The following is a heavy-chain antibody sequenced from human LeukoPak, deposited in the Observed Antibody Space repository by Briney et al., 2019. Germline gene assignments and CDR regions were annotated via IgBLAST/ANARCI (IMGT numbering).Heavy chain of an antibody. CDR2: IYYSGST. D-gene: IGHD5-12*01. J-gene: IGHJ4*02. V-gene: IGHV4-59*01. Sequence: SETLSLTCTVSGGSISSYYWSWIRQPPGKGLEWIGYIYYSGSTNYNPSLKSRVTISVDTSKNQFSLKLSSVTAADTAVYYCARAYGGYASSYYFDYWGQGTLVTVFS. CDR3: ARAYGGYASSYYFDY. CDR1: GGSISSYY.